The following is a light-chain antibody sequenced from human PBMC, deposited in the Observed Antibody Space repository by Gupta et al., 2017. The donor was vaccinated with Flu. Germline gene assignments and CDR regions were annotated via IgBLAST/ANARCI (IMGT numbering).Light chain of an antibody. CDR2: EDN. Sequence: SSELTQPPSVSVSPGQTASITCSGNKLGDKFVSWYQQKPGQSPVLVIYEDNRRPSGIPERFSGSNSGNTATLTIRGTQAMDEADYYCQALDSSTYVFGSGTKVTVL. CDR3: QALDSSTYV. J-gene: IGLJ1*01. CDR1: KLGDKF. V-gene: IGLV3-1*01.